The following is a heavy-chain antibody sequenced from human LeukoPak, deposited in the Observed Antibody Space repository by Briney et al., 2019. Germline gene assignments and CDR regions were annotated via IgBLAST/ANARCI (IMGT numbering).Heavy chain of an antibody. Sequence: HGESLKISCKGSGCSFTSYWISWVRQMPGKGLEWMGRIDPSDSYTNYSPSFQGHVTISADKSISTAYLQWSSLKASDTAMYYCARTYGSGSYMFNYWGQGTLVTVSS. CDR3: ARTYGSGSYMFNY. V-gene: IGHV5-10-1*01. J-gene: IGHJ4*02. D-gene: IGHD3-10*01. CDR1: GCSFTSYW. CDR2: IDPSDSYT.